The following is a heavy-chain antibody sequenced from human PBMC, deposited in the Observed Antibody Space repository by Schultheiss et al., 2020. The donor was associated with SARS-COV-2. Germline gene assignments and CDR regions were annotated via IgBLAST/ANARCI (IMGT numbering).Heavy chain of an antibody. J-gene: IGHJ1*01. CDR1: GYTFTGYY. Sequence: ASVKVSCKASGYTFTGYYMHWVRQAPGQGLEWMGWINPNSGGTNYAQKFQGRVTMTRDTSTSTVYMELSSLRSEDTAVYYCARSGDYESGYFQHWGQGTLVTVSS. V-gene: IGHV1-2*02. D-gene: IGHD4-17*01. CDR2: INPNSGGT. CDR3: ARSGDYESGYFQH.